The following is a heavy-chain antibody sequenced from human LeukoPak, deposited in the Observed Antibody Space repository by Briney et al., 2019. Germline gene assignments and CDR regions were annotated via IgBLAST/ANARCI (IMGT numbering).Heavy chain of an antibody. J-gene: IGHJ4*02. Sequence: GGSLRLSCAVSGFTVSSNYMSWVRQAPGKGLEWVSVIYSGGSTYYADSVKGRSTISRDNSKNTLYLQMGSLRAEDMAVYYCARSSRSGYSSSWDYWGQGTLVTVSS. CDR2: IYSGGST. D-gene: IGHD6-13*01. V-gene: IGHV3-66*01. CDR1: GFTVSSNY. CDR3: ARSSRSGYSSSWDY.